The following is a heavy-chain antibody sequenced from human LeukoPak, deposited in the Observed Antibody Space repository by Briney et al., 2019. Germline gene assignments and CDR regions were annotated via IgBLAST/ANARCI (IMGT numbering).Heavy chain of an antibody. D-gene: IGHD4-23*01. CDR1: GFTFSDYY. J-gene: IGHJ4*02. Sequence: GGSLRLSCVASGFTFSDYYMGWIRQAPGKGLEWISYISSSGSTIYYADSVKGRFTISRDNAKNSLYLQMNSLRAEDTAVYYCARDYGGSSPFDYWGQGTLVTVSS. V-gene: IGHV3-11*04. CDR2: ISSSGSTI. CDR3: ARDYGGSSPFDY.